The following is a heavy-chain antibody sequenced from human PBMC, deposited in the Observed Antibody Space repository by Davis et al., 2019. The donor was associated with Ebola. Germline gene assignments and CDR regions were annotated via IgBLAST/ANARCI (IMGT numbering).Heavy chain of an antibody. D-gene: IGHD2-2*01. CDR2: INHSGST. V-gene: IGHV4-4*02. Sequence: MPGGSLRLSCAVSGGSISSSNWWSWVRQPPGKGLEWIGEINHSGSTNYNPSLKSRVTISVDTSKNQFSLKLSSVTAADTAVYYCAREDSVVSRGMDVWGQGTTVTVSS. J-gene: IGHJ6*02. CDR1: GGSISSSNW. CDR3: AREDSVVSRGMDV.